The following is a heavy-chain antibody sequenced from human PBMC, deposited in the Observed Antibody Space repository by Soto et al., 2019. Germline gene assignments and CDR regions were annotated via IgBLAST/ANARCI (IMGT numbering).Heavy chain of an antibody. V-gene: IGHV1-3*01. Sequence: ASVKVSCKASGYTFTSYAMHWVRQAPGQRLEWMGWINAGNGNTKYSQKFQGRVTITRDTSASTAYMELSSLRSEDTAVYYCARSEGSSSPYFYGMDVWGQGTTVTVSS. CDR2: INAGNGNT. CDR1: GYTFTSYA. J-gene: IGHJ6*02. CDR3: ARSEGSSSPYFYGMDV. D-gene: IGHD6-13*01.